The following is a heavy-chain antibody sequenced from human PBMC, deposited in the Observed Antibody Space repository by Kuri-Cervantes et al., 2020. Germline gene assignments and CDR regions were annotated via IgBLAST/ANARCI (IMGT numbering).Heavy chain of an antibody. CDR1: GYTFTSYA. D-gene: IGHD2-15*01. Sequence: ASVKVSCKASGYTFTSYAMNWVRQAPGQGLEWMGWMNPNSGNTGYAQKFQGRVAITRDTSASTAYMELSSLRSEDTAVYYCARDHCSGGSCYFSYFDYWGQGTLVTVSS. CDR3: ARDHCSGGSCYFSYFDY. J-gene: IGHJ4*02. CDR2: MNPNSGNT. V-gene: IGHV1-8*03.